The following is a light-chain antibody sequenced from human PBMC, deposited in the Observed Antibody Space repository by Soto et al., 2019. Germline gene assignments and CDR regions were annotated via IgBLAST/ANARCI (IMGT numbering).Light chain of an antibody. V-gene: IGKV1-39*01. CDR1: QSVSSY. J-gene: IGKJ1*01. CDR2: GAS. CDR3: QQSYSMPPT. Sequence: DIQMTQSPSSLSASVGDGVTITCRASQSVSSYLNWYQHKPGKAPNLLIHGASSLQSGVPSRFSGSGSGTDFTLKISSLQPEDFATYYCQQSYSMPPTFGQGTKVEIK.